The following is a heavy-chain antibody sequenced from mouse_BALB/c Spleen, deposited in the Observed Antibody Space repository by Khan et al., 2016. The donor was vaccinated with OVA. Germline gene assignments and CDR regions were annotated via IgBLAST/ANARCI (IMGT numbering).Heavy chain of an antibody. V-gene: IGHV5-17*02. D-gene: IGHD1-1*01. CDR2: ISGDSNTI. CDR3: ATSYLHGYYVDH. Sequence: EVELVESGGGLVQPGGSRKLSCAASGFTFNNYGMHWVRQAPEKGLEWVAYISGDSNTIYYVDSVKGRFTISRDNPKNTLFLQMTSLMSEDTAMYYCATSYLHGYYVDHWGPGTTPTVS. J-gene: IGHJ2*01. CDR1: GFTFNNYG.